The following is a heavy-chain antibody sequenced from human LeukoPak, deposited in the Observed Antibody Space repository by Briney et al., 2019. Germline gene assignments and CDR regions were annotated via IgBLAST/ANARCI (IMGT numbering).Heavy chain of an antibody. CDR1: GGTFSSYA. Sequence: VASVKVSCKASGGTFSSYAISWVRQAPGQGLEWMGRIIPILGIANYAQKFQGRVTITADKSTSTAYMELSSLRSEDTAVYYCASSAGYSSGWYGGDWFDPWGQGTLVTVSS. D-gene: IGHD6-19*01. CDR2: IIPILGIA. J-gene: IGHJ5*02. CDR3: ASSAGYSSGWYGGDWFDP. V-gene: IGHV1-69*04.